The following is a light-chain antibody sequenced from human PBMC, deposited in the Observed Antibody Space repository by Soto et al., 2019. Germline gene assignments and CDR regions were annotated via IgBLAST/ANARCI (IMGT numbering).Light chain of an antibody. CDR2: QAS. J-gene: IGKJ1*01. CDR1: QRISTW. Sequence: DIQMTQSPSTLSASVGDRVTITCRASQRISTWLAWYQQKPGRAPKLLIYQASSLQSGVPLRFSGSGSGTEFTLTISSLQPDDSASYYCQQYMSYSWTFGQGTKVEIK. V-gene: IGKV1-5*03. CDR3: QQYMSYSWT.